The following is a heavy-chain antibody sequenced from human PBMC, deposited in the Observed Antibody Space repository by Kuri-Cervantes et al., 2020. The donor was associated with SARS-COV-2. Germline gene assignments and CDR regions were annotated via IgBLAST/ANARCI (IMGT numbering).Heavy chain of an antibody. CDR2: ISSNGGST. Sequence: GGSLRLSCSASGFTFSSYAMHWVRQAPGKGLEYVSAISSNGGSTYYADSVKGRFTISRDNSKYTLYLQMSSLRAGDTAVYYCVRSGAVAGTFDYWGQGTLVTVSS. CDR1: GFTFSSYA. V-gene: IGHV3-64D*08. D-gene: IGHD6-19*01. CDR3: VRSGAVAGTFDY. J-gene: IGHJ4*02.